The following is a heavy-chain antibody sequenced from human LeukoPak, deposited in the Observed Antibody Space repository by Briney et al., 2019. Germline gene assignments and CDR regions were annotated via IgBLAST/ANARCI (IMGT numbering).Heavy chain of an antibody. CDR3: ARDTGPYSSGWYGEWYFDL. Sequence: PSETLSLTCAVYGGSLSGYYWSWIRQPPGKGLEWIGYIYYSGSTNYNPSLKSRVTISVDTSKNQFSLKLSSVTAADTAVYYCARDTGPYSSGWYGEWYFDLWGRGTLVTVSS. D-gene: IGHD6-19*01. CDR2: IYYSGST. V-gene: IGHV4-59*01. J-gene: IGHJ2*01. CDR1: GGSLSGYY.